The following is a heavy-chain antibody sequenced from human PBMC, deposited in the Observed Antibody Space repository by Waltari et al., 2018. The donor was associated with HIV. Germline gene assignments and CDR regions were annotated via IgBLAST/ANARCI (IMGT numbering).Heavy chain of an antibody. V-gene: IGHV7-4-1*02. J-gene: IGHJ4*02. D-gene: IGHD2-8*01. Sequence: QVQLVKSGSALRKPGASVTVSCKASGYTFTDNATNRLRQAPGQGFEWVGWMNTNTARPTHAQAFTGRVVITSDTTDSTAYLRIKNRHTDDTAIYNCARKGFVSDDYTEVNSVYHDYDFSGQGTVVTVSS. CDR1: GYTFTDNA. CDR2: MNTNTARP. CDR3: ARKGFVSDDYTEVNSVYHDYDF.